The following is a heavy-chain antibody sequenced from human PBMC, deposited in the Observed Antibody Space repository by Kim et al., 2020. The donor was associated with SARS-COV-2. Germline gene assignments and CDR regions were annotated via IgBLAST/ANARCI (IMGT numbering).Heavy chain of an antibody. CDR1: GGSISSSSYY. CDR3: ARRGTYYYGSGSYYGGGYFDY. V-gene: IGHV4-39*01. Sequence: SETLSLTCTVSGGSISSSSYYWGWIRQPPGKGLEWIGSIYYSGSTYYNPSLKSRVTISVDTSKNQFSLKLSSVTAADTAVYYCARRGTYYYGSGSYYGGGYFDYWGQGTLVTVSS. CDR2: IYYSGST. J-gene: IGHJ4*02. D-gene: IGHD3-10*01.